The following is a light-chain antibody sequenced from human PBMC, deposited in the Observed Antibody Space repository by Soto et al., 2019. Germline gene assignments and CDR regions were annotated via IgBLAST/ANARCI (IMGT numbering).Light chain of an antibody. J-gene: IGKJ2*01. V-gene: IGKV3-15*01. CDR2: GAS. CDR1: QSINSE. CDR3: QQGHNWPLT. Sequence: EIVMTQSPATLSLSPGERAALSCRASQSINSELAWYQQKPGQPPRLLIYGASTRATGVPARFTGSESGSEFYLTISGLQSEDFAVYYCQQGHNWPLTFGQGTRLEI.